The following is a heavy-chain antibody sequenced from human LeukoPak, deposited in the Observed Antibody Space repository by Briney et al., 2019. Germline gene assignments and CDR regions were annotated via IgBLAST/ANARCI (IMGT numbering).Heavy chain of an antibody. D-gene: IGHD3-22*01. Sequence: SETLSLTCSVSGDSITRYYWTWVRQPPGKGLEWIGYSYYRGSSNYHPSLRSRATISVDPSKTQFSLHLNSVTAADTAVYYCARLPPDLRYDTSGRYTRSFDVWGQGTLVTVSS. CDR2: SYYRGSS. V-gene: IGHV4-59*08. CDR3: ARLPPDLRYDTSGRYTRSFDV. CDR1: GDSITRYY. J-gene: IGHJ3*01.